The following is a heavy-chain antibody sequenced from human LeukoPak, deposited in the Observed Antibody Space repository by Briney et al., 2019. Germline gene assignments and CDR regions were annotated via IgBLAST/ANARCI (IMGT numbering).Heavy chain of an antibody. J-gene: IGHJ3*02. V-gene: IGHV3-21*01. CDR3: ARAQVLRYFDWLSDAFDI. CDR2: ISSSSSYI. D-gene: IGHD3-9*01. Sequence: GGSLRLSCAASGFTFSSYSMNWVRQAPGKGLEWVSSISSSSSYINYADSVKGRFTISRDNAKNSLYLQMNSLRAEDTAVYYCARAQVLRYFDWLSDAFDIWGQGTMVTVSS. CDR1: GFTFSSYS.